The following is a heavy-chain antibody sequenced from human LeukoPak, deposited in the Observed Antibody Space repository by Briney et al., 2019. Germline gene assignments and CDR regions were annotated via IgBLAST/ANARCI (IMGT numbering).Heavy chain of an antibody. CDR2: ISGSGVST. Sequence: PGGSLRLSCAASGFTFSSYAMSWVRQAPGKGLEWVSSISGSGVSTYYADSVKGRFTISRDNSKNTLNLQMDSLRVEDTAVYYCAKRSGTSYYFDYWGQGTLVTVSS. D-gene: IGHD2-2*01. CDR1: GFTFSSYA. J-gene: IGHJ4*02. CDR3: AKRSGTSYYFDY. V-gene: IGHV3-23*01.